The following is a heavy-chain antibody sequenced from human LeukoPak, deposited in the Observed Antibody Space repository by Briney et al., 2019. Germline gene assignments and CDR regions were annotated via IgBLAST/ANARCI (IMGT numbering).Heavy chain of an antibody. CDR3: ATDLADGAGSYNY. D-gene: IGHD3-10*01. CDR2: FDPEVGET. Sequence: SVKVSCQVSGYTLPELSMHWLGQAPGNPLEWMGGFDPEVGETIYAQKFQGRVTMHEDTSTDTAYIEPSSLRSEDTAVYYCATDLADGAGSYNYWGQGTLVTVSS. V-gene: IGHV1-24*01. CDR1: GYTLPELS. J-gene: IGHJ4*02.